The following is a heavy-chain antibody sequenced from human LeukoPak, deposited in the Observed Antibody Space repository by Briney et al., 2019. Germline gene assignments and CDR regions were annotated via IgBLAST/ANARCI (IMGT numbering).Heavy chain of an antibody. CDR3: ADAGGYYDSAHV. Sequence: SETLSLTCTVSGGSISSSSYYWGWIRQPPGKGLEWLGSIYYSGSTYYNPSLDSLVTICVDTSKNQFSLKLSSVTAAETAVYYCADAGGYYDSAHVWGKGTTVTVSS. V-gene: IGHV4-39*01. CDR1: GGSISSSSYY. J-gene: IGHJ6*04. CDR2: IYYSGST. D-gene: IGHD3-22*01.